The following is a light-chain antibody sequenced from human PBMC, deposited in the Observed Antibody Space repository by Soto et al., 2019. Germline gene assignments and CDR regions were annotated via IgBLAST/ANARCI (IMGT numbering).Light chain of an antibody. J-gene: IGLJ1*01. CDR2: DVS. CDR3: SSYTSSSTLEV. Sequence: QSVLTPPASVSGSPGQSITISCTGTSSDVGNYNYVSWYQQHPGKAPKLMIYDVSNRPSGVSNRFSGSKSGNTASLTISGLQAEDEADYYCSSYTSSSTLEVFGTGTKVTVL. V-gene: IGLV2-14*01. CDR1: SSDVGNYNY.